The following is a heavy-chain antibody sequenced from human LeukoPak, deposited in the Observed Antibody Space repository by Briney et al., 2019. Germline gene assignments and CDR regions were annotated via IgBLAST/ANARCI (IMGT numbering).Heavy chain of an antibody. CDR2: IKQDGSEK. V-gene: IGHV3-7*01. CDR3: ARDRTVPVY. J-gene: IGHJ4*02. CDR1: GFTFSSYS. D-gene: IGHD4-17*01. Sequence: GGSLRLSCAASGFTFSSYSMNWVRQAPGKGLEWVANIKQDGSEKYYVDSVKGRFTISRDNAKNSLYLQMNSLRAEDTAVYYCARDRTVPVYWGQGTLVTVSS.